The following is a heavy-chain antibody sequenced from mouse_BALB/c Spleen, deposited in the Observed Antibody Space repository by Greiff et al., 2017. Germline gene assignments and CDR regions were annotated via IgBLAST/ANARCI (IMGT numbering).Heavy chain of an antibody. Sequence: VQLKESGPELVKPGASVKVSCKASGYAFTSYNMYWVKQSHGKSLEWIGYIDPYNGGTGYNQKFKSKATLTVDNSSSTAYMELRSLTSEDSAVYYCARLGLRRSFDYWGQGTTLTVSS. CDR1: GYAFTSYN. D-gene: IGHD2-4*01. CDR2: IDPYNGGT. V-gene: IGHV1S29*02. J-gene: IGHJ2*01. CDR3: ARLGLRRSFDY.